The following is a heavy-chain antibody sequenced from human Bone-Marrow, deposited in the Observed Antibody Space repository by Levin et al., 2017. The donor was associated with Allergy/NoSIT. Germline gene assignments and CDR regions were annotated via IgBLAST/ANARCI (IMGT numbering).Heavy chain of an antibody. D-gene: IGHD5-12*01. Sequence: GESLKISCAASGFTFRDHSMHWVRQAPGKGLEYVSSINDRGGNAYYADSVKGRFTMYRDDSRQTVFLQMANLRGDDTGIYYCARGLGGSGFDVSDWWGQGTLVTVSS. CDR2: INDRGGNA. CDR1: GFTFRDHS. V-gene: IGHV3-64*02. CDR3: ARGLGGSGFDVSDW. J-gene: IGHJ4*02.